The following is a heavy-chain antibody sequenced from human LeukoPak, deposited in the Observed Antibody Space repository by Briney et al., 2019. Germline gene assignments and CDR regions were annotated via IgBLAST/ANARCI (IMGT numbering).Heavy chain of an antibody. V-gene: IGHV3-23*01. CDR2: ISDSGGRT. J-gene: IGHJ4*02. D-gene: IGHD3-22*01. CDR3: AKRGVVIRVILVGFHKEAYYFDS. Sequence: GGSLRLSCAVSGIPLSNYSMSWVRQAPGKGLEWVAGISDSGGRTKYADPVKGRFTISRDNPKNTLYLQMNSLRPEDTAVYFCAKRGVVIRVILVGFHKEAYYFDSWGQGVLVTVSS. CDR1: GIPLSNYS.